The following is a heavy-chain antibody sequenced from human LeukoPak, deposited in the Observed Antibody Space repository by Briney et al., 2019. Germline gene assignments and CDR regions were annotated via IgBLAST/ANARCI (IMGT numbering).Heavy chain of an antibody. V-gene: IGHV3-7*04. CDR1: GFTFRTYW. CDR3: SRGDDFSGDS. J-gene: IGHJ5*01. D-gene: IGHD2-21*02. CDR2: IHPDGIEK. Sequence: GGSLRLSCAASGFTFRTYWMSSVRQAPGKGLEWVANIHPDGIEKYHVDSVKGRFTIFRDNARNLLYLQMSSLRADNTAVYYCSRGDDFSGDSWGQGTLVTVSS.